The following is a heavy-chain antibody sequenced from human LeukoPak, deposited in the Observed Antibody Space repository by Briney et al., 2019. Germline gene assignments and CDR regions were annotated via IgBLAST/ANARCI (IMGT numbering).Heavy chain of an antibody. V-gene: IGHV3-30*02. CDR2: IRSDGSNK. CDR1: GFTFSGYG. J-gene: IGHJ4*02. CDR3: ATGGMAAALDH. D-gene: IGHD6-13*01. Sequence: GGSLRLSCAASGFTFSGYGMHWVRQAPGQGLEWVAFIRSDGSNKYYADSVKGRYIVSRDNSKNTLYLLMNSLRSEDTAVYYCATGGMAAALDHWGQGTLVTVSS.